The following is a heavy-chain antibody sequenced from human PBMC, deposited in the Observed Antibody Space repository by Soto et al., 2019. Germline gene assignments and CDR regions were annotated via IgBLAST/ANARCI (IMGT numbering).Heavy chain of an antibody. CDR3: ARQGFGPLHGLVDV. V-gene: IGHV4-59*08. D-gene: IGHD3-10*01. CDR2: VHHSWGS. Sequence: QVQLQESGPGLVKPSETPSLSCTVSGGSISSYYWSWFRQSPGKRMEWIGYVHHSWGSSYNPSLPSRVAISLDTSKSQFSLKVTSVTATAPAVYYCARQGFGPLHGLVDVWGQGTTVTVSS. J-gene: IGHJ6*02. CDR1: GGSISSYY.